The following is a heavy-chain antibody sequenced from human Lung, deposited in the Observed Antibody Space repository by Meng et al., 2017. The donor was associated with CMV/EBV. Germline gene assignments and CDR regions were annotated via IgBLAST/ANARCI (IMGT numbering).Heavy chain of an antibody. CDR2: ISGSSDST. V-gene: IGHV3-23*01. D-gene: IGHD3-3*01. CDR1: GFTFNSHA. J-gene: IGHJ3*02. Sequence: GEXXKISCAASGFTFNSHAMGWVRQAPGKGLEWVTSISGSSDSTYYADSVKGRFTISRDSSKNTLYLQMNSLRAEDTALYYCARDQQSIFGRRGAFDIWGQGTMVTVSS. CDR3: ARDQQSIFGRRGAFDI.